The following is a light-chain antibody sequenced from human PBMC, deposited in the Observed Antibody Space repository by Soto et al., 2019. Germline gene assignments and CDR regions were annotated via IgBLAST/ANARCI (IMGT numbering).Light chain of an antibody. CDR2: DGS. Sequence: QSALTQPASVSGSPGQSITISCTGTSSDVGTYNVVSWYQQYPGKAPKLMIYDGSERPSGVSNRFSGSKSGNTASLTISGLQAEDEADYYCCSYASSSTLVFGGGTKVTVL. CDR3: CSYASSSTLV. V-gene: IGLV2-23*01. J-gene: IGLJ2*01. CDR1: SSDVGTYNV.